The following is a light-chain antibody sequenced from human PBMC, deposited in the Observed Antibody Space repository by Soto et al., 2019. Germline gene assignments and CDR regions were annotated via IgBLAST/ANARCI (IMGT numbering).Light chain of an antibody. CDR3: QQYNNWPMYT. CDR1: QSVRSN. V-gene: IGKV3-15*01. J-gene: IGKJ2*01. Sequence: EIVMTQSPATLSVSPGERATLSCRASQSVRSNLAWYQQKPGQAPRLLIDGASTRATGIPARFSGSGSGTEFTLTISSLQSEDFAGYYCQQYNNWPMYTFGKGTKLEIK. CDR2: GAS.